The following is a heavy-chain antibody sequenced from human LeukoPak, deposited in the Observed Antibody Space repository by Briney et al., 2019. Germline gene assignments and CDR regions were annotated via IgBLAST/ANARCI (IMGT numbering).Heavy chain of an antibody. CDR2: ISAYNGNT. Sequence: ASVKVSCKASGYTFTSYGISWVRQAPGQGLEWMGWISAYNGNTNYAQKLQGRVTMTTDTSTSTAYMELRSLRSDDTAVYYCARKRRMGGATYNNYGMDVGGKGPRSPSPQ. J-gene: IGHJ6*01. CDR1: GYTFTSYG. CDR3: ARKRRMGGATYNNYGMDV. V-gene: IGHV1-18*01. D-gene: IGHD1-26*01.